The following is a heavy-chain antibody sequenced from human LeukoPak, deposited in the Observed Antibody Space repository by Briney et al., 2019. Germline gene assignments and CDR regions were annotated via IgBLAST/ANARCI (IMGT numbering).Heavy chain of an antibody. V-gene: IGHV3-7*01. Sequence: AGGSLRLSCAASGFTFSSYWLSWVRQAPGKGLEWVANIKQDGSEKYYVDSVKGRFTISRDNAKNSLYLQMNSLRAEDTAVYYCARDLYDILTGPMWNGMDVWGQGTTVTVSS. D-gene: IGHD3-9*01. CDR3: ARDLYDILTGPMWNGMDV. J-gene: IGHJ6*02. CDR2: IKQDGSEK. CDR1: GFTFSSYW.